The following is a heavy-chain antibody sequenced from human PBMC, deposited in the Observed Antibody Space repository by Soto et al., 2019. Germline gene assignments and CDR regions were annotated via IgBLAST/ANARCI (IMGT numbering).Heavy chain of an antibody. D-gene: IGHD3-22*01. CDR3: ARVRSYYYDSSGYYSFDY. V-gene: IGHV4-34*01. J-gene: IGHJ4*02. CDR2: INHSGST. Sequence: SETLSLTCAVYGGSFSGYYWSWIRQPPGKGLEWIGEINHSGSTNYNPSLKSRVTISVDTSKHQFSLKLSSVTAADTAVYYCARVRSYYYDSSGYYSFDYWGQGTLVTVSS. CDR1: GGSFSGYY.